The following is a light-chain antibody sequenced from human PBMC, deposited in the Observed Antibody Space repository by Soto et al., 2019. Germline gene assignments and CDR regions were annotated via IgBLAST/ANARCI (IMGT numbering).Light chain of an antibody. J-gene: IGKJ5*01. CDR3: QQSYSTTHT. V-gene: IGKV1-39*01. CDR2: AAS. Sequence: DIQMTQSPSSLCASVGDRVTITCRASQSISRYLNWYQQKPGKPPKLLIYAASSLQSGVPSRFSGSGSGTDFTLTISSLKNEDFATYYCQQSYSTTHTFGQGTRLEIK. CDR1: QSISRY.